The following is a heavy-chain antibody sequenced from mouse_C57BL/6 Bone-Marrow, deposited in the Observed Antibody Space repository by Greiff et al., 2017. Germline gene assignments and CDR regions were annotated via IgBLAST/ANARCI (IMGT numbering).Heavy chain of an antibody. Sequence: VQLQQSGAELVKPGASVKLSCKASGYTFTSYWMQWVKQRPGQGLEWIGEIDPSDSYTNYNQKFKGKATLTVDTSSSTAYMQLSSLTSEDSAVYYCARRVFYSNFFAYWGQGTLVTVSA. V-gene: IGHV1-50*01. CDR2: IDPSDSYT. J-gene: IGHJ3*01. CDR3: ARRVFYSNFFAY. D-gene: IGHD2-5*01. CDR1: GYTFTSYW.